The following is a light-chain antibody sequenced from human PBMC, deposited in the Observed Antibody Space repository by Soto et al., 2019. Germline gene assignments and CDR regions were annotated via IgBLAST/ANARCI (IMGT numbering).Light chain of an antibody. CDR1: QSVNSTY. CDR2: GAS. V-gene: IGKV3-20*01. J-gene: IGKJ4*01. CDR3: QQYYSLGLT. Sequence: EVVLTQSPGTLSLSPGERATLSCRASQSVNSTYLAWFQQKPGQAPRLLIYGASSRATGIPDRFSGSGSGTDFTLTISRLDPEDFALYYCQQYYSLGLTFGGGTKVEIK.